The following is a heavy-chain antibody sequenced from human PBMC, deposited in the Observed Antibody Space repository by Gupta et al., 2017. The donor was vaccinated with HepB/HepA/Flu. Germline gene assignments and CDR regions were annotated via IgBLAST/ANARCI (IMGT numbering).Heavy chain of an antibody. V-gene: IGHV3-48*03. Sequence: EVQLVESGGGLVPPGGSLRLSCAASGFTFSFSERNWVRQAPGKGLEWFAYISSSGITISYADSVKGRFTISRDNAKNSLYLQMHSLRAEDTAVYYCARIPLDFDFWGQGTLVTVSS. J-gene: IGHJ4*02. CDR3: ARIPLDFDF. CDR2: ISSSGITI. D-gene: IGHD2-21*01. CDR1: GFTFSFSE.